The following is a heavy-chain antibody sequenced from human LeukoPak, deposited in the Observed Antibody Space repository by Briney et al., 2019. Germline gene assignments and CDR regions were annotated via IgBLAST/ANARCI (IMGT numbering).Heavy chain of an antibody. V-gene: IGHV1-3*03. J-gene: IGHJ3*01. D-gene: IGHD1-14*01. Sequence: ASVKVSCKASGYTFTGYYMHWVRQAPGQSLEWMGWISVGRGDSKCSQEFQGRVTLTRDTSATTAYLEVSSLRPEDMAVYYCARERGIRDAFDFWGQGTMVTVSS. CDR1: GYTFTGYY. CDR2: ISVGRGDS. CDR3: ARERGIRDAFDF.